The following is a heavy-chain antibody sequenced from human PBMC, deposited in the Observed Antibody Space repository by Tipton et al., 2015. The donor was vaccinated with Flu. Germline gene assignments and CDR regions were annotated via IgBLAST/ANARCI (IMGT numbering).Heavy chain of an antibody. J-gene: IGHJ6*02. CDR1: GYTFTTYA. Sequence: QLVQSGAEVKKPGASVKVSCKASGYTFTTYAMHWVRQAPGQRLEWMGWINAGNGNTKYSQEFQGRVTITRDTSASTAYMELSSLTSEDMAVYYCARNGPGPLTYSATYFGSMDVWGRGTTVTVSS. CDR2: INAGNGNT. CDR3: ARNGPGPLTYSATYFGSMDV. V-gene: IGHV1-3*03. D-gene: IGHD1-26*01.